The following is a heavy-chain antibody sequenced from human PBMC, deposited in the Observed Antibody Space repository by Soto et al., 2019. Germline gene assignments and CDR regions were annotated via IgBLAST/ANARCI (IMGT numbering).Heavy chain of an antibody. Sequence: ASVKVSCKASGYTFTGYYMHWVRQAPGQGLEWMGWINPNSGSTNYAQKFQGWVTMTRDTSISTAYMELSRLRSDDTAVYYCARDWGYYDFWSGPTQGFDYGMEVWGQGTTVTVSS. CDR2: INPNSGST. D-gene: IGHD3-3*01. J-gene: IGHJ6*01. CDR3: ARDWGYYDFWSGPTQGFDYGMEV. CDR1: GYTFTGYY. V-gene: IGHV1-2*04.